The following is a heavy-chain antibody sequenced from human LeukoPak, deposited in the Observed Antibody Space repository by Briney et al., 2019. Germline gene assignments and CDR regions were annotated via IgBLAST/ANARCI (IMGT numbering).Heavy chain of an antibody. CDR3: ARVPYYDSSGAIGYFDY. D-gene: IGHD3-22*01. V-gene: IGHV4-34*01. CDR1: GGSFSGYY. J-gene: IGHJ4*02. CDR2: IYYSGST. Sequence: SETLSLTCAVYGGSFSGYYWGWIRQPPGKGLEWIGSIYYSGSTYYNPSLKSRVTISVDTSKNQFSLKLSSVTAADTAVYYCARVPYYDSSGAIGYFDYWGQGTLVTVSS.